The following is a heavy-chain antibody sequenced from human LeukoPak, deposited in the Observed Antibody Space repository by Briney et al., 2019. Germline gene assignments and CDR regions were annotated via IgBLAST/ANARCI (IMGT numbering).Heavy chain of an antibody. CDR1: GFTFSSYE. J-gene: IGHJ4*02. CDR3: ARGYYSDTTGYNPLDH. V-gene: IGHV3-48*03. D-gene: IGHD3-22*01. Sequence: GGSLRLSCAASGFTFSSYEMNWVRQAPGKELEWISYISSSGSSMSYADSVKGRFTISRDNAKNSMYLQMTSLRAGDAAVYYCARGYYSDTTGYNPLDHWGQGTLVTVSS. CDR2: ISSSGSSM.